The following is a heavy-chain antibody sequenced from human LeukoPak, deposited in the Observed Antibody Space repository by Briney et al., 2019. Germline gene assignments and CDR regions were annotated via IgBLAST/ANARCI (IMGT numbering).Heavy chain of an antibody. CDR1: GFTFSSYS. CDR2: ISSGSSYK. Sequence: GGSLRLPCAASGFTFSSYSMNWVRQAPGKGLEWVSSISSGSSYKYYADSVKGRFTISRDNAKNSLYLQMNSLRAEDTAVYYCARDSAVAAIVAFDIWGQGTMVTVSS. CDR3: ARDSAVAAIVAFDI. V-gene: IGHV3-21*01. J-gene: IGHJ3*02. D-gene: IGHD6-19*01.